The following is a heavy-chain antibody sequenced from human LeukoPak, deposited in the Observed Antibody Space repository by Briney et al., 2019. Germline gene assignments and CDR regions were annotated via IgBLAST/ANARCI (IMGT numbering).Heavy chain of an antibody. CDR3: ARQGIYSSSWYYFDY. CDR1: GFTFSNYL. CDR2: IISDGSST. V-gene: IGHV3-74*01. D-gene: IGHD6-13*01. Sequence: GGSLRLSCAASGFTFSNYLMHWVRQAPGKGLVWVSRIISDGSSTSYADSVKGRFTISRDNAKNTLYLQMNSLRAEDTAVYYCARQGIYSSSWYYFDYWGQGTLVTVSS. J-gene: IGHJ4*02.